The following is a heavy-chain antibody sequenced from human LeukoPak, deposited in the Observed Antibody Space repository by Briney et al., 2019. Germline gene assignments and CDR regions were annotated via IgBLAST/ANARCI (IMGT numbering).Heavy chain of an antibody. CDR3: ARLNWFDP. CDR2: IYYSGST. Sequence: SETLSLTCTVSGGSISTSSYYWAWIRQPPGKGLEWIGSIYYSGSTYYNPSVKSRVTMSVDTSKNQFSLKVRSVTAADTAVYYCARLNWFDPWGQGTLVTVSS. CDR1: GGSISTSSYY. V-gene: IGHV4-39*07. J-gene: IGHJ5*02.